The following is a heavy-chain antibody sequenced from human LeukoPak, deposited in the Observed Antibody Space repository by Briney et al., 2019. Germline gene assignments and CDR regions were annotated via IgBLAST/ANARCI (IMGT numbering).Heavy chain of an antibody. V-gene: IGHV4-30-2*01. CDR1: GGSISSGGYY. CDR2: IYHSGST. J-gene: IGHJ5*02. Sequence: SETLSLTCTVSGGSISSGGYYWSWIRQPPGKGLERIGYIYHSGSTYYNPSLKSRVTISVDRSKNQFSLKLSSVTAADTAVYYCAVNIPGIAAAGRGGWFDPWGQGTLVTVSS. D-gene: IGHD6-13*01. CDR3: AVNIPGIAAAGRGGWFDP.